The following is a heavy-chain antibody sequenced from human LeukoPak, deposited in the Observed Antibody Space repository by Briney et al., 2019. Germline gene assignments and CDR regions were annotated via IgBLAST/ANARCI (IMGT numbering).Heavy chain of an antibody. CDR2: YTGDT. CDR3: ARVNIAVAGDASDV. D-gene: IGHD6-19*01. CDR1: GDSISRFY. J-gene: IGHJ3*01. Sequence: PSETLSLTCSVSGDSISRFYWSWVRQPPGKGLEWIGYTGDTNYNPPLKGRVTISLDASKSQFSLKLSSVTAADTAMYYCARVNIAVAGDASDVWGRGTMVTVSS. V-gene: IGHV4-59*01.